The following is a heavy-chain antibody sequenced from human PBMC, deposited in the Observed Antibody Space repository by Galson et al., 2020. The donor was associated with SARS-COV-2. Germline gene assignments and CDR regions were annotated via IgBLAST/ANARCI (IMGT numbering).Heavy chain of an antibody. Sequence: SETLSLTCTASGGSISSYYWSWIRQPPGKGLEWIGYIYYSGSTNYNPSPKIRVTISVDTSKKQFSLKLSPVTAADTAVYYCAGVSSLDFWSGYYAMIGYYYYGMDVWGQGTTVTVSS. J-gene: IGHJ6*02. CDR2: IYYSGST. D-gene: IGHD3-3*01. CDR3: AGVSSLDFWSGYYAMIGYYYYGMDV. V-gene: IGHV4-59*13. CDR1: GGSISSYY.